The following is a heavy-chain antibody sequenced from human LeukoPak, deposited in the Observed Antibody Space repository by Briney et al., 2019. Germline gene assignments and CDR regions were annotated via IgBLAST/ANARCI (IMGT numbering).Heavy chain of an antibody. CDR1: GGTFSSYA. V-gene: IGHV1-69*13. D-gene: IGHD3-22*01. J-gene: IGHJ5*02. CDR2: IIPIFGTA. CDR3: ARQTREIVAPAGFDP. Sequence: SVKVSCKASGGTFSSYAISWVRQAPGQGLEWMGGIIPIFGTANYAQKFQGRVTITADESTSTAYMELSSLRSEDTAVYYCARQTREIVAPAGFDPWGQGTLVTVSS.